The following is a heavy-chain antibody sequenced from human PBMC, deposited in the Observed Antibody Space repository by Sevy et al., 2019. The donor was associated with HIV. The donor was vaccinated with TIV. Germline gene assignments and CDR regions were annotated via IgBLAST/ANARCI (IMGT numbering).Heavy chain of an antibody. CDR2: ISSSSSYI. Sequence: GGSLRLSCAASGFTFSSYSMNWVRQAPGKGLEWVSSISSSSSYIYYADSVKGRFTISRDNAKNSLYLQMNSLGAEDTAVYYCARDTGRDYYYYYYMDVWGKGTTVTVSS. V-gene: IGHV3-21*01. J-gene: IGHJ6*03. CDR3: ARDTGRDYYYYYYMDV. CDR1: GFTFSSYS.